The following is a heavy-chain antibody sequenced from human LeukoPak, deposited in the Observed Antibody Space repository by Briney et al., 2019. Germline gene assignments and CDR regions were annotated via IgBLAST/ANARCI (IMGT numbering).Heavy chain of an antibody. D-gene: IGHD3-16*01. CDR1: GFTFGSFA. V-gene: IGHV3-23*01. J-gene: IGHJ4*02. CDR2: ISGRGDDT. Sequence: GGSLRLSCAASGFTFGSFAMSWVRQTPGKGLEWASAISGRGDDTFHADSVKGRFTISRDNSKNTLYLQMNSLRAGDTAVYYCGKGGGAADCWGQGTLVTVSS. CDR3: GKGGGAADC.